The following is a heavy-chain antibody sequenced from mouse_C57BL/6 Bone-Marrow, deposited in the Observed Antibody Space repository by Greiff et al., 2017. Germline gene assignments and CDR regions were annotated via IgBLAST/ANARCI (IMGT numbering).Heavy chain of an antibody. CDR2: IDPSDSET. J-gene: IGHJ2*01. CDR3: ARMGERGPEDY. Sequence: QVQLQQPGAELVRPGSSVKLSCKASGYTFTSYWMHWVKQRPIHGLEWIGDIDPSDSETHYNQKFKDKATLTVDQSSSTAYMQLSSLTSEDSAVYYCARMGERGPEDYWGQGTTLTVSS. V-gene: IGHV1-52*01. CDR1: GYTFTSYW.